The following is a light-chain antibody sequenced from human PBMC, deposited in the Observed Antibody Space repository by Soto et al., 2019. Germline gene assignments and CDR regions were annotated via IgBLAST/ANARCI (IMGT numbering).Light chain of an antibody. CDR2: DAS. J-gene: IGKJ1*01. V-gene: IGKV1-5*01. Sequence: DIHMTQSPSTLAASVGDRVTVTCRASESISGWLAWYQQKPGKAPKLLIYDASSLESGVSSRFSGSGSGTDFTLTISSLQPDEFATYYCQQYDSYPWTFGQGNKVEIK. CDR1: ESISGW. CDR3: QQYDSYPWT.